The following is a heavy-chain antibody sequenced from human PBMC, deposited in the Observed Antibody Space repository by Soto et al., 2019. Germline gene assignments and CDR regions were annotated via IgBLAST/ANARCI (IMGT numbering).Heavy chain of an antibody. CDR1: TFTFSTYS. J-gene: IGHJ4*02. CDR2: ISNSSTYK. V-gene: IGHV3-21*01. Sequence: EVQLVESGGGLVKPGGSLRLACAASTFTFSTYSMNWVRQAPGKGLEWVSFISNSSTYKYYADSVKGRFTISRDNAKNSLYLPMNSLRVEDTAVYYCARVPFGDSAPPKQYYFDYWGQGTLVTVSS. D-gene: IGHD4-17*01. CDR3: ARVPFGDSAPPKQYYFDY.